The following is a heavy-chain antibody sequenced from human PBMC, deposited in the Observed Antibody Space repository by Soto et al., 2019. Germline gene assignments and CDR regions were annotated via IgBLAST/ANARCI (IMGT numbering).Heavy chain of an antibody. CDR2: ISGSGGST. J-gene: IGHJ6*02. Sequence: EVQLLESGGGLVQPGGSLRLSCAASGFTFSSYAMSWVRQAPGKGLEWVSAISGSGGSTYYADSVKGRFTISRDNSKNTLYLQMNSLRAEDTAVYYCAKDRESSSWRIICYYYGMDVWGQGTTVTVSS. V-gene: IGHV3-23*01. D-gene: IGHD6-13*01. CDR3: AKDRESSSWRIICYYYGMDV. CDR1: GFTFSSYA.